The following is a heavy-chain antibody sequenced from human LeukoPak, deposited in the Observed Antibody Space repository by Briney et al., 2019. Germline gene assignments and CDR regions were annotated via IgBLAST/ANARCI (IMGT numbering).Heavy chain of an antibody. D-gene: IGHD6-13*01. CDR2: IIPILGIA. V-gene: IGHV1-69*04. J-gene: IGHJ6*03. Sequence: ASVKVSCKASGGTFSSYAISWVRQAPGQGLEWMGRIIPILGIANYAQKFQGRVTITADKSTSTAYMELSSLRSEDTAVYYCARLAAAAGSASYYYYYYMDVWGKGTTVTVSS. CDR1: GGTFSSYA. CDR3: ARLAAAAGSASYYYYYYMDV.